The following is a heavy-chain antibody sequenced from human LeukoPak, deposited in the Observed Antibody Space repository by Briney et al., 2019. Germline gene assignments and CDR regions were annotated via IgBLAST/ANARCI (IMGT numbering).Heavy chain of an antibody. CDR2: ISSSGSTI. V-gene: IGHV3-48*03. J-gene: IGHJ3*02. D-gene: IGHD3-10*01. CDR1: GFTFSSYE. Sequence: GWSLRLSCAASGFTFSSYEMNWVRKAPGKGLEWASYISSSGSTIYYADSVKGRFTISRDNAKNSLYLQMNSLRAEDTAVYYCARDRGSVGGAFDIWGQGTVVTVSS. CDR3: ARDRGSVGGAFDI.